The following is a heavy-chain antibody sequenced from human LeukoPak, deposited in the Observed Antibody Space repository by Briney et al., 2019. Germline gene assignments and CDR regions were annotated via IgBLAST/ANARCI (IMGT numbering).Heavy chain of an antibody. CDR2: ILHSGST. CDR1: GYSISSGYY. Sequence: SETLSLTCIVSGYSISSGYYWGWIRQPPGKGLEWIGNILHSGSTYYNPSLKSRVTISVDTSKNQLSLKLSSVTAADTAVYYCARVAAGIGFFQHWGQGTLVTVSS. D-gene: IGHD6-13*01. CDR3: ARVAAGIGFFQH. J-gene: IGHJ1*01. V-gene: IGHV4-38-2*02.